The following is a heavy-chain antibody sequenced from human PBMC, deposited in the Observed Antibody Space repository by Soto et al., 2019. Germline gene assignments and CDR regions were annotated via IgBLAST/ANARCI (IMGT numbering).Heavy chain of an antibody. Sequence: QVQLQQWGAGLLKPSEPLSLTCAVYGGSFSGYYWSWIRQPPGKGLEWIGEINHSGSTNYNPSLKSRVTISVDTSKNQFSLKLSSVTAADTAVYYCARSGVDCSGGSCSFDYWGQGTLVTVSS. V-gene: IGHV4-34*01. CDR3: ARSGVDCSGGSCSFDY. CDR2: INHSGST. J-gene: IGHJ4*02. D-gene: IGHD2-15*01. CDR1: GGSFSGYY.